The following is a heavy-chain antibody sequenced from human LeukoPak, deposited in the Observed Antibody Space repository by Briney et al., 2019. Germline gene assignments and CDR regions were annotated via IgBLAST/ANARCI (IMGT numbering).Heavy chain of an antibody. CDR2: INTNTGNP. CDR3: ARGYPKELRFLEWTPG. V-gene: IGHV7-4-1*02. J-gene: IGHJ4*02. Sequence: ASVKVSCKASGYTFTSYAMNWVRQAPGQGLEWMGWINTNTGNPTYAQGFTGRFVFSLDTSVSTAYLQISSLKAEDTAVYYCARGYPKELRFLEWTPGWGQGTLVTVSS. D-gene: IGHD3-3*01. CDR1: GYTFTSYA.